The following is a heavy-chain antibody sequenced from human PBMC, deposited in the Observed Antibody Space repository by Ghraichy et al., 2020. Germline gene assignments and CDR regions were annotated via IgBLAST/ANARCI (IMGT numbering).Heavy chain of an antibody. CDR2: ISSSSSYI. Sequence: GGSLRLSCAASGFTFSSYSMNWVRQAPGKGLEWVSSISSSSSYIYYADSVKGRFTISRDNAKNSLYLQMNSLRAEDTAVYYCARDTPPYMKGRFDPWGQGTLVTVSS. CDR3: ARDTPPYMKGRFDP. D-gene: IGHD2-2*02. J-gene: IGHJ5*02. V-gene: IGHV3-21*01. CDR1: GFTFSSYS.